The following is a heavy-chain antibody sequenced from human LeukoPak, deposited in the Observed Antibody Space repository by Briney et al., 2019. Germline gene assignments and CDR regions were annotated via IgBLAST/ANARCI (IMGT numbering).Heavy chain of an antibody. CDR2: IYNSGST. CDR3: ARVVRGVIIDSDAFDI. Sequence: SETLSLTCTVSGGSISSYYWNWIRQPPGKGLGWIGYIYNSGSTNNNPSLKSRVTISVDTSKKQFSLKLSSVTAADTAVYYCARVVRGVIIDSDAFDIWGQGTMVTVSS. V-gene: IGHV4-59*01. D-gene: IGHD3-10*01. CDR1: GGSISSYY. J-gene: IGHJ3*02.